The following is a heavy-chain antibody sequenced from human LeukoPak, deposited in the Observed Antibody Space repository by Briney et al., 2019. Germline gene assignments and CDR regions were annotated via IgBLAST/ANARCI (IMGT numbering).Heavy chain of an antibody. CDR1: GGSISSYY. J-gene: IGHJ5*02. CDR3: ARIVSQRITMVRGVVIWFDP. Sequence: SETLSLTCTVSGGSISSYYWSWIRQPPGKGLEWIGYIYYSGSTNYNPSLKSRVTISVDTSKNQFSLKLSSVTAADTAVYYCARIVSQRITMVRGVVIWFDPWGQGTLVTASS. V-gene: IGHV4-59*01. D-gene: IGHD3-10*01. CDR2: IYYSGST.